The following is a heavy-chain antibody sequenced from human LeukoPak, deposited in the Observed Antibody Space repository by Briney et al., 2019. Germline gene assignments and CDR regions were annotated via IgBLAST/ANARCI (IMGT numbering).Heavy chain of an antibody. CDR1: GFTFSSYG. V-gene: IGHV3-30*03. Sequence: GGSLRLSCAASGFTFSSYGMHWVRQAPGKGLEWVAVISYDGSNKYYADSVKGRFTISRDNSKNTLYLQMNSLRAEDTAVYYCARDRVGYCSSTSCPVSDFDYWGQGTLVTVSS. D-gene: IGHD2-2*01. CDR3: ARDRVGYCSSTSCPVSDFDY. CDR2: ISYDGSNK. J-gene: IGHJ4*02.